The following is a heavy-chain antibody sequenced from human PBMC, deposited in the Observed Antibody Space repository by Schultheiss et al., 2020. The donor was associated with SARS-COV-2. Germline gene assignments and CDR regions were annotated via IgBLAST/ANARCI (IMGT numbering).Heavy chain of an antibody. CDR1: GYTFTDYF. D-gene: IGHD3-10*01. Sequence: ASVKVSCRTSGYTFTDYFLHWVRQAPGQGLEWMGRINPKSGETNSAQKFQGRVTMTRDTSMSTAYMELSRLTSDDTAVYYCAKEDYYHGFDVWGQGTTVTVSS. CDR3: AKEDYYHGFDV. V-gene: IGHV1-2*06. J-gene: IGHJ6*02. CDR2: INPKSGET.